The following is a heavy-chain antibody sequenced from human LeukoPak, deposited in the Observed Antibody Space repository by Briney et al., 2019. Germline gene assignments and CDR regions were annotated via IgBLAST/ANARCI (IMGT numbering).Heavy chain of an antibody. CDR2: FGTRSTSI. CDR1: GFTFSGYS. CDR3: ARGGLSIMGY. J-gene: IGHJ4*02. V-gene: IGHV3-21*04. D-gene: IGHD2/OR15-2a*01. Sequence: PGGSLRLSCTASGFTFSGYSMNWIRQAPGKGLEWVSSFGTRSTSIYHAGSVKGRFAISRDNAKNSLYLQMNSLRAEDTAVYFCARGGLSIMGYWGQGALVTVSS.